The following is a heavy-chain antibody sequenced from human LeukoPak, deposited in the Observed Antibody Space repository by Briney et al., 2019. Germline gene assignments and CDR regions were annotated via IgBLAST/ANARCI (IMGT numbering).Heavy chain of an antibody. CDR2: ITYSGADT. CDR1: GFTFSSYA. Sequence: GGSLRLSCAASGFTFSSYAMSWVRQAPGKGLEWVSAITYSGADTYYADSVKGRFTISRDSSKSTLYLQMSSLRADDTAVYYCAKADYGDYAFDYWGQGTLVTVSS. J-gene: IGHJ4*02. V-gene: IGHV3-23*01. CDR3: AKADYGDYAFDY. D-gene: IGHD4-17*01.